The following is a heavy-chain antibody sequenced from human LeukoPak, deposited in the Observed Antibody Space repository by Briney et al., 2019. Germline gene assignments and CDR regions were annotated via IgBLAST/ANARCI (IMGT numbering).Heavy chain of an antibody. D-gene: IGHD6-19*01. V-gene: IGHV3-48*03. J-gene: IGHJ6*03. CDR3: AKDATAVPGTVYMDV. CDR1: GFTFSSYE. CDR2: ISSSGSTI. Sequence: PGGSLRLSCATSGFTFSSYEMHWVRQAPGKGLEWVSYISSSGSTIYYADSVEGRFTISRDNAKNSVYLQMTSLRDEDTALYYCAKDATAVPGTVYMDVWGKGTTVTVSS.